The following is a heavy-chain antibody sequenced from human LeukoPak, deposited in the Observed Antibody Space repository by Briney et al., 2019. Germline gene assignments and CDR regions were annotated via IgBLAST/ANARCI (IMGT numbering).Heavy chain of an antibody. CDR2: ISSSGSTI. J-gene: IGHJ4*02. V-gene: IGHV3-48*03. CDR1: GLTFSTYE. Sequence: GGSLRLSCAASGLTFSTYEMNWVRQAPGRGLEWVSYISSSGSTIYYADSVKGRFTISRDNAKNSLYLQMNSLRAEDTAVYYCARDYYYNSGRLDYWGQGTVVTVSS. CDR3: ARDYYYNSGRLDY. D-gene: IGHD3-10*01.